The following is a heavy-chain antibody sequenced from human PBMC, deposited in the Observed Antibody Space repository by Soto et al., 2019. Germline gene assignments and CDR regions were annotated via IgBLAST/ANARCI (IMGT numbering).Heavy chain of an antibody. Sequence: ESGGGLVTPGGSLRLSCAASGFTFNTAWLTWVRQAPGKGLEWVGRIKGKPDGGTTDYAAPVEGRFTISRDDSQNTLFLQMNSLKTEDTAVYYCTAGSPFNYWGPGTLVTVSS. CDR3: TAGSPFNY. CDR2: IKGKPDGGTT. J-gene: IGHJ4*02. CDR1: GFTFNTAW. V-gene: IGHV3-15*01.